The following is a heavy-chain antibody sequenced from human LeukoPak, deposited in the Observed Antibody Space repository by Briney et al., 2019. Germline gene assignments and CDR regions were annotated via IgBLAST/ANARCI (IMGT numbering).Heavy chain of an antibody. Sequence: GGSLRLSCTASGFTFSSYTMNWVRQAPGKGLEWVSYISSSSSAIYYADSVKGRFTISRDNAKNSLYLQMNSLRAEDTAVYYCARVRPSGTARAFVVVVTATSDYWGQGTLVTVSS. CDR1: GFTFSSYT. CDR3: ARVRPSGTARAFVVVVTATSDY. V-gene: IGHV3-48*01. CDR2: ISSSSSAI. J-gene: IGHJ4*02. D-gene: IGHD2-21*02.